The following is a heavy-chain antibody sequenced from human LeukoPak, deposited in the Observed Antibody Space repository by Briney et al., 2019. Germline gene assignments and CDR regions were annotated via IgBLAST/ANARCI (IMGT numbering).Heavy chain of an antibody. CDR2: IIPIFGTA. D-gene: IGHD6-6*01. Sequence: SVKVSCKASGGTFSSYAISWVRQAPGQGLEWMGGIIPIFGTANYAQKFQGRVTITADKSTSTAYMELSSLRSEDTAVYYCAGGLAARPGYYYYYYMDVWGKGTTVTVSS. CDR3: AGGLAARPGYYYYYYMDV. V-gene: IGHV1-69*06. J-gene: IGHJ6*03. CDR1: GGTFSSYA.